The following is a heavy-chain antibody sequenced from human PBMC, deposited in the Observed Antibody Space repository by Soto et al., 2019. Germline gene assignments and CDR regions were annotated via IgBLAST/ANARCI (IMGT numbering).Heavy chain of an antibody. V-gene: IGHV3-23*01. CDR2: ISTSGGST. CDR1: GFTFSSYA. D-gene: IGHD4-17*01. CDR3: ARSVSPTRKSYDP. J-gene: IGHJ5*02. Sequence: GGSLRLSCAASGFTFSSYAMSWVRQAPGKGLEWVSTISTSGGSTHYADSVKGRFTISRDNSKNTLYLQMNSLRAEDTAIYYCARSVSPTRKSYDPWGQGTLVTVSS.